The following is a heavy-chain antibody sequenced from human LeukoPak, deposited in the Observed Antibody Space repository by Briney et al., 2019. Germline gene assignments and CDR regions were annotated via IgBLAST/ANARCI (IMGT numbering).Heavy chain of an antibody. D-gene: IGHD2-2*01. J-gene: IGHJ4*02. V-gene: IGHV3-30*18. Sequence: PGGSLRLSCAASGFTFSSYGMHWVRQAPGRGLEWVAVISYDGSNKYYADSVKGRFTISRDNSKNTLYLQMNSLRAEDTAVYYCAKPGMGVVVPAAPWSSWYPFDYWGQGTLVTVSS. CDR1: GFTFSSYG. CDR3: AKPGMGVVVPAAPWSSWYPFDY. CDR2: ISYDGSNK.